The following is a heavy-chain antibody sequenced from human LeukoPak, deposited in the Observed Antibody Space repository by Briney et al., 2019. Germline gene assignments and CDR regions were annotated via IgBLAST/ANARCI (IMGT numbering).Heavy chain of an antibody. CDR2: IIPIFGTA. J-gene: IGHJ4*02. CDR3: ARVAGYSSGWYNDY. CDR1: GGTFSSYA. D-gene: IGHD6-19*01. V-gene: IGHV1-69*06. Sequence: SVKVCCKASGGTFSSYAISWGRQAPGQGLEWMGGIIPIFGTANYAQKFQGRVTITADKSTSTAYMELSSLRSEDAAVYYCARVAGYSSGWYNDYWGQGTLVTVSS.